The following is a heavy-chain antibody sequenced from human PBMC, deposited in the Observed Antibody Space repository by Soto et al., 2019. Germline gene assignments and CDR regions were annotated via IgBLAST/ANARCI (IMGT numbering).Heavy chain of an antibody. CDR1: GFTSDDYA. Sequence: EVQLVESGGGLVQPGTSLRLSCAASGFTSDDYAMHWVRQAPGKGLEWVSGISWNSNTRDYADSVKGRFTITRDNAKNSLYLQMNSLRSEDTALYYCTKEFRYDFWSAYYYYWGQGTLVTVSS. CDR3: TKEFRYDFWSAYYYY. CDR2: ISWNSNTR. J-gene: IGHJ4*02. D-gene: IGHD3-3*01. V-gene: IGHV3-9*02.